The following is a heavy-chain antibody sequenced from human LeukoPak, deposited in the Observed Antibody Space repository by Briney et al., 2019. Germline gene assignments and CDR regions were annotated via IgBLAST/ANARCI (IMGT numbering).Heavy chain of an antibody. J-gene: IGHJ4*02. D-gene: IGHD3-22*01. CDR3: ARGTMNLDY. Sequence: SETLSLTCAVYGGSFSGYYWSWIRQPPGKGLEWIGEINHSGSTNYNPSLKSRVTISVDTSKNQFSLKLSSVTAADTAVYYCARGTMNLDYWGQGTLVSVPS. CDR1: GGSFSGYY. CDR2: INHSGST. V-gene: IGHV4-34*01.